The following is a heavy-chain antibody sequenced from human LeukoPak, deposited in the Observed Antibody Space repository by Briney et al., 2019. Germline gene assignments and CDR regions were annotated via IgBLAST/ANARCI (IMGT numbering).Heavy chain of an antibody. CDR3: ARDRIPTYYYGMDV. Sequence: PGGSLRLSCAASGFTFSSYGMHWVRQAPGKGLERVAVIWYDGSNKYYADSVKGRFTISRDNSKNTLYLQMNSLRAEDTAVYYCARDRIPTYYYGMDVWGQGTTVTVSS. J-gene: IGHJ6*02. CDR1: GFTFSSYG. CDR2: IWYDGSNK. V-gene: IGHV3-33*01.